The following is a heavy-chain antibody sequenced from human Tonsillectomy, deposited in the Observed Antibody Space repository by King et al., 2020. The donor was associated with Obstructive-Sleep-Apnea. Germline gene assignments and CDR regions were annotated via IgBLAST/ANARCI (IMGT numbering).Heavy chain of an antibody. CDR1: GFTVSSNY. CDR2: IYSGGTT. Sequence: VQLVESGGGLVQPGGSLRLSCVASGFTVSSNYMSWVRQAPGEGLEWLSVIYSGGTTYYSESVNGRFTISRDNSKNTLFLQMNSLRVEDTPVYYRARGHYDILTGYYSSPWGQGTLVTVSS. CDR3: ARGHYDILTGYYSSP. V-gene: IGHV3-66*01. D-gene: IGHD3-9*01. J-gene: IGHJ5*02.